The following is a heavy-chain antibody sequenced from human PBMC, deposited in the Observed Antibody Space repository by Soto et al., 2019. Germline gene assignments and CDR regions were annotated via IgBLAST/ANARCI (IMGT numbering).Heavy chain of an antibody. V-gene: IGHV3-23*01. Sequence: GGSLRLSCTVSGFAFNNYGINWVRQAPGKGLEWVSAISGSGGSTYYADSVKGRFTISRDNSKNTLYLQMNSLRAEDMAVYYCAKRDSSGYYYYYFDYWGQGTLVTVSS. CDR2: ISGSGGST. J-gene: IGHJ4*02. D-gene: IGHD3-22*01. CDR1: GFAFNNYG. CDR3: AKRDSSGYYYYYFDY.